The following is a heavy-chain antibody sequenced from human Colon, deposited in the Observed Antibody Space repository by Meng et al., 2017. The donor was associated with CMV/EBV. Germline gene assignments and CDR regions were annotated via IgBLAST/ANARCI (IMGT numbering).Heavy chain of an antibody. V-gene: IGHV4-39*07. D-gene: IGHD3-3*01. CDR3: AREGGSGFLEWLSTFDS. Sequence: SETLSLTCSVSGGSISSSSHYWVWIRQRPGKGLEGIGSIYYSGNTFYNPSLESRVSMSVDTSTNQFSLKLTSVTAADTAVYYCAREGGSGFLEWLSTFDSWGQGTLVTVSS. J-gene: IGHJ4*02. CDR1: GGSISSSSHY. CDR2: IYYSGNT.